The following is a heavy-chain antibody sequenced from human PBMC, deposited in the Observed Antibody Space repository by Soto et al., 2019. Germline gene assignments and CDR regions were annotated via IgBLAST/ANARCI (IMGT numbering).Heavy chain of an antibody. Sequence: QVQLQQWGAGLLKPSETLSLTCAVYGGSLSGHYWSWLRQPPGKGLEWIGEINHLGSTDYNPSLRSRVTISVDRSKNQFSMRLTSVTAADTGVYFCAKGFSTGLYVDSWGRGAHVTVSS. CDR1: GGSLSGHY. J-gene: IGHJ5*01. D-gene: IGHD6-19*01. CDR3: AKGFSTGLYVDS. CDR2: INHLGST. V-gene: IGHV4-34*01.